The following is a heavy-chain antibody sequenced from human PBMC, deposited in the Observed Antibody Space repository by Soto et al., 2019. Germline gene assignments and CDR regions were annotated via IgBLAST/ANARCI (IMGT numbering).Heavy chain of an antibody. Sequence: QVQLVQSGAEVKKPGSSVKVSCKASGATFSSYAISWVRQAPGQGLEWMGGIIPIFGTANYAHKFQGRVTVTADESTSTAYMELSSLRSEDTAVYYCARDYCSGGSCYHSFDYWGQGTLVTVSS. J-gene: IGHJ4*02. V-gene: IGHV1-69*01. CDR1: GATFSSYA. D-gene: IGHD2-15*01. CDR3: ARDYCSGGSCYHSFDY. CDR2: IIPIFGTA.